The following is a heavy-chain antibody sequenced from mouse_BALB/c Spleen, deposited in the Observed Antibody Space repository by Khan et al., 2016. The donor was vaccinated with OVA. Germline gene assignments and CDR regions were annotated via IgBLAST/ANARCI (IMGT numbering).Heavy chain of an antibody. Sequence: LQQSGPELVKPGASMKISCKASGYSFSDYTMNWVKLSPGKNLEWIGLINPYNGYTNYKQKFKDKATLTVDKSSSTVYMELLSLTSEDSAIYYCARTGYGGFAYWGQGTLVTVSA. V-gene: IGHV1-39*01. D-gene: IGHD1-2*01. CDR3: ARTGYGGFAY. CDR1: GYSFSDYT. CDR2: INPYNGYT. J-gene: IGHJ3*01.